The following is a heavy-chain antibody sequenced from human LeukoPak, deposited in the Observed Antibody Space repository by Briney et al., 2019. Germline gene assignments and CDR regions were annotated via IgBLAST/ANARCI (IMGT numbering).Heavy chain of an antibody. V-gene: IGHV3-7*01. CDR3: AKDLELAPFDY. D-gene: IGHD1-7*01. J-gene: IGHJ4*02. Sequence: AGGSLRLSCAASGFTFRTYWMTWVRQAPGKGLEWVANINRDASEKNYVDSVKGRFTISRDNSKNTLYLQMNSLGPEDTAVYYCAKDLELAPFDYWGQGTLVTVSS. CDR1: GFTFRTYW. CDR2: INRDASEK.